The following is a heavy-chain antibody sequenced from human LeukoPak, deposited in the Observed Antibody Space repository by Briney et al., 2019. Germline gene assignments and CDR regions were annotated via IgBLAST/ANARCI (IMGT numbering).Heavy chain of an antibody. CDR3: AKRYSSSWYGWFDP. D-gene: IGHD6-13*01. CDR2: IRYDGSNK. V-gene: IGHV3-30*02. Sequence: PGGSLRLSCAASGFTFSNYGMHWVRQAPGKGLQWVAFIRYDGSNKYYADSVKGRFTISRDNSKNTLYLQMNSLRAEDTAVYYYAKRYSSSWYGWFDPWGQGTLVTVSS. J-gene: IGHJ5*02. CDR1: GFTFSNYG.